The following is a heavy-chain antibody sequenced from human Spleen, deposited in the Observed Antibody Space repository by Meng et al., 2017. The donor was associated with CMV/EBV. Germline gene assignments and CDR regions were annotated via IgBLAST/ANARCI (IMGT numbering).Heavy chain of an antibody. CDR3: ARDRITMVRGVRGGSYGMDV. D-gene: IGHD3-10*01. Sequence: SVKVSCKASGGTFSSYAISWVRQAPGQGLEWMGGIIPILGIANYAQKFQGRVTITADKSTSTAYMELSSLRSEDTAVYYCARDRITMVRGVRGGSYGMDVWGQGTTVTV. CDR2: IIPILGIA. V-gene: IGHV1-69*10. CDR1: GGTFSSYA. J-gene: IGHJ6*02.